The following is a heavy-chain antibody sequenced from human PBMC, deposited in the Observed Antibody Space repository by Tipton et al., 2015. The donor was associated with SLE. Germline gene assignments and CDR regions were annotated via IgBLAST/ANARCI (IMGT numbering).Heavy chain of an antibody. CDR2: IYYSGST. CDR1: GGSISSYY. V-gene: IGHV4-59*01. Sequence: TLSLTCTVSGGSISSYYWSWIRQPPGKGLEWIGYIYYSGSTNYNPSLKSRVTISVDTSKNQFSLKLSSVTAADTAVYYCARDHRAAAGTYYYYYMDVWGQGTTVTVSS. J-gene: IGHJ6*03. D-gene: IGHD6-13*01. CDR3: ARDHRAAAGTYYYYYMDV.